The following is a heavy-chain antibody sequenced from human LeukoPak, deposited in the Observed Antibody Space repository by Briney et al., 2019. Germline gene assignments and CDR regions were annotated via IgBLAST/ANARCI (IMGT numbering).Heavy chain of an antibody. Sequence: SETLSLTCAVYGGSFCGYYWGWLRPPPGHGLEWIGEINHSGSTSYNPSLKSRLTISVDTPKNQFSLKLSFVTAADTAVYYCARFEGARDSRCWHRNYWFDPWGQGTLVTVSS. D-gene: IGHD6-13*01. CDR3: ARFEGARDSRCWHRNYWFDP. CDR2: INHSGST. CDR1: GGSFCGYY. V-gene: IGHV4-34*01. J-gene: IGHJ5*02.